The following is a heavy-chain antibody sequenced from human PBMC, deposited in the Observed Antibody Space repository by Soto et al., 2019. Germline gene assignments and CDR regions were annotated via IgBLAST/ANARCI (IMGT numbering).Heavy chain of an antibody. CDR3: AGGRGSHGWFDP. CDR1: GYTFTSYG. D-gene: IGHD3-16*01. V-gene: IGHV1-18*01. Sequence: QVQLVQSGAEVKKPGASVKVSCKASGYTFTSYGLSWVRQAPGQGLEWMGWSSAYNGNTNYAQKLQGRVTMTTGTPKSTAYMELRGLRADDTAVYYCAGGRGSHGWFDPWGQGTLVTGSS. J-gene: IGHJ5*02. CDR2: SSAYNGNT.